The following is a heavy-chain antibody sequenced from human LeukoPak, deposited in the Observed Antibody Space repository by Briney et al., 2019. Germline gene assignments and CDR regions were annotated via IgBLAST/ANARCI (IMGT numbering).Heavy chain of an antibody. CDR3: ARDRGGGDVNFDR. CDR1: GFTVSSSY. V-gene: IGHV3-66*01. CDR2: IYSGGST. Sequence: GGSLRLSCAASGFTVSSSYMSWVRQAPGKGLEWVSVIYSGGSTYYADSVKGRFTTSGDNSKNTLYLQMNTLRAEDTAVYYCARDRGGGDVNFDRWGQGTLVTVSS. J-gene: IGHJ4*02. D-gene: IGHD2-21*02.